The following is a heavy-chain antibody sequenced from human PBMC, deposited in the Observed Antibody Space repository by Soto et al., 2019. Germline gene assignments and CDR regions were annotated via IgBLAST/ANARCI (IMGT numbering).Heavy chain of an antibody. Sequence: SETLSLTCTVSGGSISSSSYYWGWIRQPPGKGLEWIGSIYYSGSTYYNPSLKSRVTISVDTSKNQFSLKLSSVTAADTAVYYCARQVIFGVVNYYYMDVWGKGTTVTVSS. J-gene: IGHJ6*03. V-gene: IGHV4-39*01. CDR1: GGSISSSSYY. CDR2: IYYSGST. D-gene: IGHD3-3*01. CDR3: ARQVIFGVVNYYYMDV.